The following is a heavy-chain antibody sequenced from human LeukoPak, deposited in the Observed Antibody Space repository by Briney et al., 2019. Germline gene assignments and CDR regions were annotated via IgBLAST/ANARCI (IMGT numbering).Heavy chain of an antibody. J-gene: IGHJ5*02. CDR2: INLDGSSA. CDR1: GFTFSTYW. CDR3: ARHLTDGGWNL. Sequence: AGSLRLSCAASGFTFSTYWMHWVRQAPGKGLVWISHINLDGSSATYADSVKGRFTISRDNAKNTLDLQMSSLRAEDTAVYYCARHLTDGGWNLWGQGTLVVVS. V-gene: IGHV3-74*01. D-gene: IGHD4-23*01.